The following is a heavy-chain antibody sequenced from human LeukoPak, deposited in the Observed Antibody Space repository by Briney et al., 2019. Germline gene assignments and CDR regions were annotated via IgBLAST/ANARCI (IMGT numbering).Heavy chain of an antibody. V-gene: IGHV1-2*02. CDR1: GYTFTGYY. Sequence: GASVKVSCKASGYTFTGYYMHWVRQAPGQGLEWMGWINPNSGGTNYAQKFQGRVTMTRDTSISTAYMELSRLRSDDTAVSYCARDTAGSGWRKPGDYWGQGTLVTVSS. CDR2: INPNSGGT. J-gene: IGHJ4*02. D-gene: IGHD6-19*01. CDR3: ARDTAGSGWRKPGDY.